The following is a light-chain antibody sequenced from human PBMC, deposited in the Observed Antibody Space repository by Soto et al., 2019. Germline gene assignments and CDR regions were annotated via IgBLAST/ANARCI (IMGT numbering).Light chain of an antibody. CDR3: QQYGSSGT. V-gene: IGKV3-20*01. CDR1: QSISTF. Sequence: EFVLTQSPATLSLSPGERATLSCRASQSISTFLAWYQQKPGQGPSLLIYGTSTRASGIPDRFSGSGSGTDFTLTISRLEPEDFAVYYCQQYGSSGTFGQGTKVDI. CDR2: GTS. J-gene: IGKJ1*01.